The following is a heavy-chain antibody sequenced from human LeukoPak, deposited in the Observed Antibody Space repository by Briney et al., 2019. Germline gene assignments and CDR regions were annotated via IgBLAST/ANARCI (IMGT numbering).Heavy chain of an antibody. V-gene: IGHV1-2*02. J-gene: IGHJ4*02. D-gene: IGHD3-22*01. Sequence: GASVKVFCKASGYTFTGYYMHWVRQAPGQGLEWMGWINPNSGGTNYAQKFQGRVTMTRDTSISTAYMELSRLRSDDTAVYYCARADSSGYQAFDYWGQGTLVTVSS. CDR3: ARADSSGYQAFDY. CDR2: INPNSGGT. CDR1: GYTFTGYY.